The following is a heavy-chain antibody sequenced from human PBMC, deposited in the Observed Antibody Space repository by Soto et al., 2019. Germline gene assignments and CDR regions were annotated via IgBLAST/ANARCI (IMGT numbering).Heavy chain of an antibody. Sequence: QFQLVQSGAEVKKPGASVKVSCKASGYNFTRFGISWVRQAPGQGLEWMGWMGAHSGQTRAAPKFQGRLSMTTDASMSTAYIDLRSLRSDDTALYYCGREGQRLAQEDYYQFNGMDVWGQGTTVIVSS. CDR3: GREGQRLAQEDYYQFNGMDV. CDR1: GYNFTRFG. V-gene: IGHV1-18*01. CDR2: MGAHSGQT. J-gene: IGHJ6*02. D-gene: IGHD3-9*01.